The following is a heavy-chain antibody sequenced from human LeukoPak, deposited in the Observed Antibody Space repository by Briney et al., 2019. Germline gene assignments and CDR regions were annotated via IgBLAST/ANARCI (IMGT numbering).Heavy chain of an antibody. CDR3: ARQTYSSGWSPFAY. V-gene: IGHV4-59*01. CDR2: IYYSGST. J-gene: IGHJ4*02. CDR1: GGSISSYY. Sequence: PSETLSLTCTVSGGSISSYYWSWIRQPPGKGLEWIGYIYYSGSTNYNPSLTSRVTISVDTSKNQFSLKLSSVTAADTAVYYCARQTYSSGWSPFAYWGQGTLVTVSS. D-gene: IGHD6-19*01.